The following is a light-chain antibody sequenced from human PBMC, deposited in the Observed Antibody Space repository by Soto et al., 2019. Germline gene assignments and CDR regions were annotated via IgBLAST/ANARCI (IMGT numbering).Light chain of an antibody. Sequence: EIVLTQSPATLSLSPGERATLSCRASQSVGSYLGWYQQKPGQTPRLLISDTSNRATGIPARFSGSGSGTDFTLTISSLEPEDFAVYYCQLTSNWPPLFTFGPGTKVDIK. J-gene: IGKJ3*01. CDR3: QLTSNWPPLFT. CDR2: DTS. V-gene: IGKV3-11*01. CDR1: QSVGSY.